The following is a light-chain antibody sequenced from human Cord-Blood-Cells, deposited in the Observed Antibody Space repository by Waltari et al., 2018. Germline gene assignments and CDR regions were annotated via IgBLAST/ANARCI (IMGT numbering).Light chain of an antibody. CDR2: EVS. CDR1: TSNVGGDNL. CDR3: SSYTSSSTWV. J-gene: IGLJ3*02. V-gene: IGLV2-18*02. Sequence: QYALLQPPAVAGAPRRPSTTSCTGATSNVGGDNLVSWYHQPPGKAPKLMIDEVSNRPSGVPDRFSGSKSGNTASLTISGLQAEDEADYYCSSYTSSSTWVFGGGTKLTVL.